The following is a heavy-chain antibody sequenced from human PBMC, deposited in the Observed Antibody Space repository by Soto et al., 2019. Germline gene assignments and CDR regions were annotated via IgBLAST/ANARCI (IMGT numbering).Heavy chain of an antibody. CDR2: IYHSGST. V-gene: IGHV4-30-2*01. CDR1: GGSISSGGYS. CDR3: ARDGGLGAVAVDY. Sequence: SETLCLTCAVSGGSISSGGYSWSWIRQPPGKGLEWIGYIYHSGSTYYNPSLKSRVTISVDRSKNQFSLKLSSVTAADTVVYYCARDGGLGAVAVDYWGQGTLVTVSS. D-gene: IGHD6-19*01. J-gene: IGHJ4*02.